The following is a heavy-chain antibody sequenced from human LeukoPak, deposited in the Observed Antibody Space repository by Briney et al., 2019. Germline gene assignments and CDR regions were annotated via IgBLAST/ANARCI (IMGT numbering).Heavy chain of an antibody. CDR1: GGSFSGYY. CDR2: INHSGST. V-gene: IGHV4-34*01. CDR3: ARRRVVVVAATIPSLKRYWYFDL. J-gene: IGHJ2*01. Sequence: SETLSLTCAVYGGSFSGYYWSWIRQPPGKMLEWIGEINHSGSTNYNPSLKSRVTISVDTSKNQFSLKLSSVTAADTAVYYCARRRVVVVAATIPSLKRYWYFDLWGRGTLVTVSS. D-gene: IGHD2-15*01.